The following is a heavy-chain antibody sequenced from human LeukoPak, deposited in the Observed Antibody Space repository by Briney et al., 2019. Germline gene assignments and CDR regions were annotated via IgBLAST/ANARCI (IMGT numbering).Heavy chain of an antibody. J-gene: IGHJ4*02. CDR3: ARGDGSGSYYPFFDS. V-gene: IGHV4-34*01. CDR2: IHHSGST. D-gene: IGHD3-10*01. Sequence: SETLSFTCAVYGGSFSGYYWSWIRQPPGKGLEWIGEIHHSGSTNHNPSLKSRVAISVDTSKNQFSLKLSSLTAADTALYYCARGDGSGSYYPFFDSWGQGALVSVSS. CDR1: GGSFSGYY.